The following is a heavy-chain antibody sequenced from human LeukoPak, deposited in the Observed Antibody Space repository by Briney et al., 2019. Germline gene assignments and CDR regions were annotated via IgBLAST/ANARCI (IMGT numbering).Heavy chain of an antibody. J-gene: IGHJ4*02. CDR1: GFTFGDYY. V-gene: IGHV3-11*06. D-gene: IGHD3-10*01. CDR2: ISSSSSYT. Sequence: PGGSPRLSCAASGFTFGDYYMSWIRQAPGKGLEWVSYISSSSSYTNYADSVKGRFTISRDNAKNSLYLQMNSLRAEDTAVYYCARAPLLSDVDYWGQGTLVTVSS. CDR3: ARAPLLSDVDY.